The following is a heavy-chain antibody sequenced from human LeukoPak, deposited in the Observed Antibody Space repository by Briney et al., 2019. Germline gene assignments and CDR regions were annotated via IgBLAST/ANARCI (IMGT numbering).Heavy chain of an antibody. J-gene: IGHJ4*02. CDR3: ARDRGYGSSDY. D-gene: IGHD3-10*01. Sequence: PETLSLTCTVSGYSISSGYYWGWIRQPPGKGLEWIGSIYHSGSTYYNPSLKSRVTISINTSKNQLSLKLSSVTAADTAVYYCARDRGYGSSDYWGQGTLVTVSS. CDR1: GYSISSGYY. CDR2: IYHSGST. V-gene: IGHV4-38-2*02.